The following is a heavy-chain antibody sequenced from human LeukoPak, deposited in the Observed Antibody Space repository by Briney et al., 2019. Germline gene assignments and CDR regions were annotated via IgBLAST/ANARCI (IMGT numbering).Heavy chain of an antibody. D-gene: IGHD4-17*01. Sequence: SGGSLRLSCAASGFTFSDYWRSWVRQAPGKGLEWVANVKQDGSEKFYVDSVKGRFTISRDNARNSLYLQMNSPRVEDTAVYYCARPTTVGSLFDYCRQGTLVTVSS. CDR1: GFTFSDYW. CDR3: ARPTTVGSLFDY. V-gene: IGHV3-7*01. CDR2: VKQDGSEK. J-gene: IGHJ4*02.